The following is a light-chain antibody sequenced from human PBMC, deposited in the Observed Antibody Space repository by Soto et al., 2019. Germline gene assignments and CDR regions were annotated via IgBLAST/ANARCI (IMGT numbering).Light chain of an antibody. Sequence: DIQMTQSPSSLSASVGDRVTITCQASQNIDKFLNWYQQKPGKAPKLLIDDASNLQTGVPSRFSGGGSGTDFFFTISSLQPEDIATYYCQQYDDLPITFGQGTRLEIK. CDR3: QQYDDLPIT. CDR2: DAS. V-gene: IGKV1-33*01. CDR1: QNIDKF. J-gene: IGKJ5*01.